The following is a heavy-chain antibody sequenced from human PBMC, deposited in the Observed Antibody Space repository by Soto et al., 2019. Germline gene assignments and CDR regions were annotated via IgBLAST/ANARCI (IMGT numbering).Heavy chain of an antibody. D-gene: IGHD1-26*01. CDR3: AKSPGRRDYFDY. CDR2: LYYSGSA. CDR1: GGSINSSRYY. J-gene: IGHJ4*02. Sequence: QLQMQESGPGLVKPSETLSLTCTVSGGSINSSRYYWGWIRQPPGQGLEWIGSLYYSGSAYYSPSLNSRVPIPVDTSKNQYSLKLSSVTAADTAVYYCAKSPGRRDYFDYWGQGALVTVSS. V-gene: IGHV4-39*01.